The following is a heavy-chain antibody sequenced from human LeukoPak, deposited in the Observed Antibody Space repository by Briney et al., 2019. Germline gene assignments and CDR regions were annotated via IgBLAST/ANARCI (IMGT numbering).Heavy chain of an antibody. D-gene: IGHD6-13*01. J-gene: IGHJ4*02. V-gene: IGHV4-39*07. CDR1: GGSISSSSYY. CDR2: INHSGST. CDR3: ARGAIAAAGTQVDY. Sequence: SETLSLTCTVSGGSISSSSYYWGWIRQPPGKGLEWIGEINHSGSTNYNPSLKSRVTISVDTSKNQFSLKLSSVTAADTAVYYCARGAIAAAGTQVDYWGQGTLVTVSS.